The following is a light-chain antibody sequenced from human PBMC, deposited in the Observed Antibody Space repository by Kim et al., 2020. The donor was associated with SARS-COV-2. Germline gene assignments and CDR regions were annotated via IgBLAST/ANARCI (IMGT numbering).Light chain of an antibody. J-gene: IGKJ1*01. CDR3: QQSYSTPQT. V-gene: IGKV1-39*01. Sequence: ASAGGRITIACRAGQTSSSFLNWYQQKPGKAPELLIYAASSLQSGVPSRFRGSGSGTDFILTISRLQAEDLATYYCQQSYSTPQTFGQGTKVDIK. CDR1: QTSSSF. CDR2: AAS.